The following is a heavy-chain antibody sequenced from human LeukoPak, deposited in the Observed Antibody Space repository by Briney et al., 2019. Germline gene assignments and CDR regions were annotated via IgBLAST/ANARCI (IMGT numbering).Heavy chain of an antibody. J-gene: IGHJ4*02. Sequence: SGTLSLTCAVSGGSISSSNWWSWVRQPPGKGLEWIGYIYYSGSTNYNPSLKSRVTISVDTSKNQFSLKLSSVTAADTAVYYCAREGNYYDSSGYFYRGIDYWGQGTLVTVSS. CDR1: GGSISSSNW. D-gene: IGHD3-22*01. V-gene: IGHV4-4*02. CDR3: AREGNYYDSSGYFYRGIDY. CDR2: IYYSGST.